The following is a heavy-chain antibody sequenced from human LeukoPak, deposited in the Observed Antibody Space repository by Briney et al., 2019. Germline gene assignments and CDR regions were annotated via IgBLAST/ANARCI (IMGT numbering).Heavy chain of an antibody. CDR1: GFIFDDYA. Sequence: GGSLRLSCAASGFIFDDYAMHWVRQAPGKGLEWVSGITWNSDSIDYADSVKGRFTISRDNAKNSLYLQMNSLRAEDMALYYCAKGGGGRLIYYYYMDVWGKGTTVTVSS. J-gene: IGHJ6*03. D-gene: IGHD3-16*01. CDR3: AKGGGGRLIYYYYMDV. V-gene: IGHV3-9*03. CDR2: ITWNSDSI.